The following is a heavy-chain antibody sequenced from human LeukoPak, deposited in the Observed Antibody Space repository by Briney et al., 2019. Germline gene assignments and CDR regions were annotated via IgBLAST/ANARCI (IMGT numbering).Heavy chain of an antibody. D-gene: IGHD3-22*01. Sequence: SETLSLTCTVSGGLISGSHYYWAWLRQPPGKGLEWIGMINYSGNRYYNPSLWSPVTISVDTSTNQFSLNVNSMTAADTAVYYCARGYDYWGQGTLVAVSS. CDR2: INYSGNR. J-gene: IGHJ4*02. V-gene: IGHV4-39*01. CDR1: GGLISGSHYY. CDR3: ARGYDY.